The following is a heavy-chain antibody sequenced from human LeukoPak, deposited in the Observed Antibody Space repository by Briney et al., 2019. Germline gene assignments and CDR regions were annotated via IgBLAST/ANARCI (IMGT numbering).Heavy chain of an antibody. D-gene: IGHD3-3*01. Sequence: SVKVSCKASGFTFTSSAMQWVRQARGQRLEWIGWIVVGSGNTNYAQKFQERVTITRDMSTSTAYMGLSSLRSEDTAVYHFPTGVFGFDLWSGYYTPQKVDYWGQGTLVTVSS. J-gene: IGHJ4*02. CDR3: PTGVFGFDLWSGYYTPQKVDY. CDR2: IVVGSGNT. V-gene: IGHV1-58*02. CDR1: GFTFTSSA.